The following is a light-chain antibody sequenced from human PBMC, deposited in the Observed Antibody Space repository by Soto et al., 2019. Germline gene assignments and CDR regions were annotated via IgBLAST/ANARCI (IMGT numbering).Light chain of an antibody. J-gene: IGKJ5*01. V-gene: IGKV3-20*01. CDR1: QSVSSSQ. CDR2: GAS. Sequence: DMVLTQSPATLSLSPGERATLSCRATQSVSSSQLAWYQQKPGQAPRLLIYGASSRATGIPDRFSGSGSGTDFTRTISRLEPEDFAVYYCQHYASAITFGQGTRLEIK. CDR3: QHYASAIT.